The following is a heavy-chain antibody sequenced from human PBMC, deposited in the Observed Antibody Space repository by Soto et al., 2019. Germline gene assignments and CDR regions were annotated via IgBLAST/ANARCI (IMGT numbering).Heavy chain of an antibody. J-gene: IGHJ4*02. CDR2: IYHSGSS. V-gene: IGHV4-4*02. Sequence: PSETLSLTCAVSGDSITSDKWWSWIRQPPGKGLQWIGEIYHSGSSKYNPSLKSRVIISVDKSKNQFSLKLSSVTAADTAVYYCARHGSRGWLVRTTFDYWGQGTLVPVSS. D-gene: IGHD6-19*01. CDR1: GDSITSDKW. CDR3: ARHGSRGWLVRTTFDY.